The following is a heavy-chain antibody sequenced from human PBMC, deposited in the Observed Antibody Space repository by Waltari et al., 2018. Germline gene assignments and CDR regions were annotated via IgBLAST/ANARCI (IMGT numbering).Heavy chain of an antibody. Sequence: QGQPAQSGAEVKKPGAAVKVSCTAFGYTFTKYFIHWVRQAPGQGLEWMGRVNCSSGGINYAPKFKGRVSMTRDTSINTAYMELSGLTTNDTAVYYCSNPDGFWGQGTMVTVSS. J-gene: IGHJ4*03. CDR3: SNPDGF. CDR2: VNCSSGGI. CDR1: GYTFTKYF. D-gene: IGHD4-17*01. V-gene: IGHV1-2*06.